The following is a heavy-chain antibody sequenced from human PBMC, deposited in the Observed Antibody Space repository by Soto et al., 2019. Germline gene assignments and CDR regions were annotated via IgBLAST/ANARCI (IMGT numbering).Heavy chain of an antibody. D-gene: IGHD3-3*01. CDR2: MNPNSGNT. V-gene: IGHV1-8*01. J-gene: IGHJ5*02. Sequence: QVQLVQSGAEVKKPGASVKVSCKASGYTFTSYDINWVRQATGQGLEWMGWMNPNSGNTGYAQKFQGRVTMTRNTSISTAYMELSSLRSEDTAVYYCARGPISAFGVVIFPWFDPWGQGTLVTVSS. CDR3: ARGPISAFGVVIFPWFDP. CDR1: GYTFTSYD.